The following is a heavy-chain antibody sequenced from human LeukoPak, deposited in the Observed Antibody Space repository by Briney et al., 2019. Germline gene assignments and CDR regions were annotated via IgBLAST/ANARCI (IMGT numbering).Heavy chain of an antibody. D-gene: IGHD4-17*01. V-gene: IGHV1-69*11. CDR2: IIPILGTA. CDR1: GGTFSSYA. J-gene: IGHJ4*02. Sequence: ASVKVSCKASGGTFSSYAISWVRQAPGQGLEWMGRIIPILGTANYAQKFQGRVTITADESTSTAYMELSSLRSEDTAVYYCAYGDSRSFDYWGQGTLVTVSS. CDR3: AYGDSRSFDY.